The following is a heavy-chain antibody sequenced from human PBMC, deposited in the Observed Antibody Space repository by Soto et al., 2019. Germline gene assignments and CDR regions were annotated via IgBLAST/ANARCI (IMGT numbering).Heavy chain of an antibody. CDR2: IKPGTGDT. D-gene: IGHD3-22*01. CDR3: ARGYYYDSSGYYFDN. V-gene: IGHV1-3*01. CDR1: GYSFTSHV. J-gene: IGHJ4*02. Sequence: ASVKVSCKASGYSFTSHVIHWLRQAPGQRLEWVGWIKPGTGDTKFLQEFQGRLTITRDTSATTAYMELSNLRPGDTAVYYCARGYYYDSSGYYFDNWGQGTLVTVSS.